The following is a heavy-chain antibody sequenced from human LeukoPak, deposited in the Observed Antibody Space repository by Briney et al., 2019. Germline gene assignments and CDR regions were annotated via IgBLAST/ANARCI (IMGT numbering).Heavy chain of an antibody. D-gene: IGHD5-12*01. J-gene: IGHJ4*02. CDR3: AKDIYIVATMAYFDY. CDR2: ISWNSGSI. V-gene: IGHV3-9*01. CDR1: GLTFYDYA. Sequence: SPRLSCAASGLTFYDYAMHWGPQAPREGLEWVSGISWNSGSIGYADSVKGRFPISRDNAKNSLYLQMNRLRAEDTALYYCAKDIYIVATMAYFDYWGQGTLVTVS.